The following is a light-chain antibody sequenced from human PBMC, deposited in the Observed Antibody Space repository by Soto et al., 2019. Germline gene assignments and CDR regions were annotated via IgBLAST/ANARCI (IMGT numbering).Light chain of an antibody. CDR1: SSDVGSYNL. CDR2: EGS. V-gene: IGLV2-23*01. J-gene: IGLJ2*01. Sequence: QSALTQPASVSGSPGQSGTISCTGTSSDVGSYNLVSWYQQHPGKAPKLMIYEGSRRPSGVSNRFSGSKSGNTASLPISGLQAEGEADYYCCSYAGSHVVFGGGTQVTVL. CDR3: CSYAGSHVV.